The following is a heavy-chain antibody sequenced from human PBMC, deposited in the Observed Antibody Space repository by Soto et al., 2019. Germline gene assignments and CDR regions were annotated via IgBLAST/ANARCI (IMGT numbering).Heavy chain of an antibody. CDR2: INPKNGDT. V-gene: IGHV1-2*02. CDR1: GYTFIGFS. Sequence: ASVKVSCKSSGYTFIGFSLHWVRQAPGQGLEWMGWINPKNGDTYYAQKFQGRVTMTRDTSINTVYMELNSLKSDDTAVYYCSKGRWTVGHCSGGSCYGGMDVWGQGTTVTVS. J-gene: IGHJ6*02. CDR3: SKGRWTVGHCSGGSCYGGMDV. D-gene: IGHD2-15*01.